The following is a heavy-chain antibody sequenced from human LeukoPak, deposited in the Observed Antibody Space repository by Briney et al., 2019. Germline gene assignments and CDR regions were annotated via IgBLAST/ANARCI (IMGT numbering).Heavy chain of an antibody. D-gene: IGHD1-26*01. CDR3: ARGTVGATHITSYYYYYMDV. Sequence: TSETLSLTCTVSGGSISSSSYYWGWIRQPPGKGLEWIGSIYYSGSTYYNPSLKSRVTISVDTSKNQFSLKLSSVTAADTAVYYCARGTVGATHITSYYYYYMDVWGKGTTVTVSS. V-gene: IGHV4-39*07. J-gene: IGHJ6*03. CDR1: GGSISSSSYY. CDR2: IYYSGST.